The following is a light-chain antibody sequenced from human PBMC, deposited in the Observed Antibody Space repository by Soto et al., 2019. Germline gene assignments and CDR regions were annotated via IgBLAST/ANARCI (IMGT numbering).Light chain of an antibody. V-gene: IGLV2-23*02. CDR3: CTYAGSNTYV. J-gene: IGLJ1*01. CDR1: SSDVGRYNL. CDR2: DVS. Sequence: QSALTQPASVSGSPGQSITISCTGTSSDVGRYNLVTWYQHYPGKAPELMIYDVSKRPSGVVNRFSGSKSGNTASLTISGLQAEDEADYYCCTYAGSNTYVFGNGTKVTVL.